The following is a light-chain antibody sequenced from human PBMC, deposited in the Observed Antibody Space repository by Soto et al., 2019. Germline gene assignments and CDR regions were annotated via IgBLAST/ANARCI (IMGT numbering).Light chain of an antibody. J-gene: IGKJ5*01. V-gene: IGKV3D-11*02. CDR2: DAS. Sequence: EKGLTQAPAALSLSPGEGATLSCRASQSINTYLAWYQQKPGQAPRLLIYDASKRATGIPARFSGSGSGTNFTLTISSLEPEDLAVYYCQQPRSWQVTFGQGTRLEIK. CDR1: QSINTY. CDR3: QQPRSWQVT.